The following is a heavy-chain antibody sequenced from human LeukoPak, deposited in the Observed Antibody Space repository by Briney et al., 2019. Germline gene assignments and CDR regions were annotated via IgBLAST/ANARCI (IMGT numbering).Heavy chain of an antibody. CDR2: ISGSGGST. J-gene: IGHJ4*02. Sequence: GGSLRLSCAASGFTFSSYAMSWVRQAPGKGPEWVSAISGSGGSTYYADSVKGRFTISRDNAKNSLYLQMNSLRAEDTAVYYCARDGEDIVVVPAALWDWGQGTLVTVSS. V-gene: IGHV3-23*01. CDR1: GFTFSSYA. D-gene: IGHD2-2*01. CDR3: ARDGEDIVVVPAALWD.